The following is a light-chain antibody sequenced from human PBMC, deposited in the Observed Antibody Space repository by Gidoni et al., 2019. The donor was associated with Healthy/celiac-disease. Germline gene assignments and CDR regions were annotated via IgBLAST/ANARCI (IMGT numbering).Light chain of an antibody. J-gene: IGKJ4*01. Sequence: GDRVTITCRASQGISNYLAWYLQKPGKVPKLLIYAASTLQSGVPYRFSGSGSGTDFTLTISSLQPEDVATYYCQKYNSAPPTFGGGTKVEIK. V-gene: IGKV1-27*01. CDR1: QGISNY. CDR2: AAS. CDR3: QKYNSAPPT.